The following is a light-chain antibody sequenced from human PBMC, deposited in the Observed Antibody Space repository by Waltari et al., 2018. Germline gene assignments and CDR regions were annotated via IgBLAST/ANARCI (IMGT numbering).Light chain of an antibody. V-gene: IGLV3-1*01. CDR1: KLGDKY. Sequence: SYELTQPPSVSVSPGQTASITCSGDKLGDKYACWYQPKPGQSPVLVIYQDSKRPSGIPERFSGSNSGNTATLTISGTQAMEEADYYCQAWDSSTEVFGGGTKLTVL. CDR3: QAWDSSTEV. CDR2: QDS. J-gene: IGLJ2*01.